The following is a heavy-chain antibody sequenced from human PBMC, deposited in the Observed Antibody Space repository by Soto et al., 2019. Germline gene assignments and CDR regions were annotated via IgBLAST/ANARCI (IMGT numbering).Heavy chain of an antibody. CDR3: AKGEALYSSHPWDS. D-gene: IGHD3-22*01. J-gene: IGHJ5*01. Sequence: GGSLILSCAASGFSFSSYAMSWVRQAPGKGLEWVAAIIGTDTTNYADSVKGRFTISRDNSKDTLYLQMNGLRVEDTAIYYCAKGEALYSSHPWDSWGHGTLVTVSS. CDR2: IIGTDTT. CDR1: GFSFSSYA. V-gene: IGHV3-23*01.